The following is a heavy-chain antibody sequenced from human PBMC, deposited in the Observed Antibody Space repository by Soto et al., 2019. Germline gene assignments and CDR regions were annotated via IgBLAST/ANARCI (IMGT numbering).Heavy chain of an antibody. D-gene: IGHD3-3*01. CDR1: GFTFSSYG. CDR3: AKDYDFWSGSPY. Sequence: GGSLRLSCAASGFTFSSYGMHWVRQAPGKGLEWVAVIWYDGSNKYYADSVKGRFTISRDNSKNTLYLQMNSLRAEDTAVYYCAKDYDFWSGSPYWGQGTLVTVSS. V-gene: IGHV3-33*06. J-gene: IGHJ4*02. CDR2: IWYDGSNK.